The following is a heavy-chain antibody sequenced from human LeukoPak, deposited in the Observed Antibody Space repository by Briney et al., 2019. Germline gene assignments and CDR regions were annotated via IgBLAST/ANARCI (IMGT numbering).Heavy chain of an antibody. Sequence: PGGSLRLSCAASGFTFSDYSMSWIRQAPGKGLECVSYISSSSTYRNYADSVKGRFTISRANAKNSLYLQMNSLRAEDTAVYYCARERACSYGSFDYWGQGTLVTVSS. CDR2: ISSSSTYR. CDR1: GFTFSDYS. D-gene: IGHD5-18*01. J-gene: IGHJ4*02. CDR3: ARERACSYGSFDY. V-gene: IGHV3-11*05.